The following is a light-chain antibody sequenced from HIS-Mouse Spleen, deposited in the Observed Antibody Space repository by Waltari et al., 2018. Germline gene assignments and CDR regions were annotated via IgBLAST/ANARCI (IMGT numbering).Light chain of an antibody. CDR3: CSYAGSSTFNVV. J-gene: IGLJ2*01. CDR2: EGS. CDR1: SSDVGSYNL. V-gene: IGLV2-23*03. Sequence: QSALTQPASVSGSPGQSITISCTGTSSDVGSYNLVSWYQQHPGKAPKLMIYEGSKRTSGVSNRFAGSKSGNTASLTSSGLQAEDEADYYCCSYAGSSTFNVVFGGGTKLTVL.